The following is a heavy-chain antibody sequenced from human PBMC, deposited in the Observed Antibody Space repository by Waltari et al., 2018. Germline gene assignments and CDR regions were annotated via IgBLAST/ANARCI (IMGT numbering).Heavy chain of an antibody. Sequence: EVQLLESGGGLVQPGGSLRLSCAASGFTFSSYSMNWVRQAPGKGLEWVSSISSSRSYRYYADSVKGRFTISRDNAKNSLYLQMNSLRAEDTAVYYCAREVGGRGWVDYWGQGTLVTVSS. CDR3: AREVGGRGWVDY. V-gene: IGHV3-21*01. J-gene: IGHJ4*02. D-gene: IGHD1-26*01. CDR2: ISSSRSYR. CDR1: GFTFSSYS.